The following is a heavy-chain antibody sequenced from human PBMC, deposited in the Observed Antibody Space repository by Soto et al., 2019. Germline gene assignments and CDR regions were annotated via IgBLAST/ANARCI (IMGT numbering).Heavy chain of an antibody. V-gene: IGHV4-59*01. CDR3: ARVIMDDSIRYFDY. CDR2: IYYSGST. J-gene: IGHJ4*02. Sequence: PSETLSLTCTVSGGSISSYYWSWIRQPPGKGLEWIGYIYYSGSTNYNPSLKSRVTISVDTSKNQFSLKLSSVTAADTAVYYCARVIMDDSIRYFDYWGQGTLVTVS. CDR1: GGSISSYY. D-gene: IGHD3-22*01.